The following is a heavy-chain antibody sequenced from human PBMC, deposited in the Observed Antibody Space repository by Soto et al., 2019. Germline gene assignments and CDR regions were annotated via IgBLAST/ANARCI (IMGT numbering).Heavy chain of an antibody. CDR3: ARHGSPRRNGLMDV. CDR2: IYYSGST. V-gene: IGHV4-39*01. Sequence: SETLSLTCTVSGGSISSSSYYWGWIRQPPGKGLEWIGGIYYSGSTYYNPSLKSRVTISVDTSKNQFSLKLSSVTAADTAVYYCARHGSPRRNGLMDVRGQGTTVTVSS. J-gene: IGHJ6*02. CDR1: GGSISSSSYY. D-gene: IGHD1-1*01.